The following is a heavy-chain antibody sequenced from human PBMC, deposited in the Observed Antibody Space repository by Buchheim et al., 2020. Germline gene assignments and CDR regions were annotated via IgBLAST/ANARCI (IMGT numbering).Heavy chain of an antibody. Sequence: EVQLLESGGDLVQPGGSLRPSCAASGFTFSSYAMTWVRQAPGKGLEWVSGISASGGSTYYADSVKGRFTISRDNSKNTLYLQMNSLRAEDTAVFYCARHNGGNSGWYFDFWGRGTL. V-gene: IGHV3-23*01. CDR2: ISASGGST. CDR1: GFTFSSYA. J-gene: IGHJ2*01. CDR3: ARHNGGNSGWYFDF. D-gene: IGHD4-23*01.